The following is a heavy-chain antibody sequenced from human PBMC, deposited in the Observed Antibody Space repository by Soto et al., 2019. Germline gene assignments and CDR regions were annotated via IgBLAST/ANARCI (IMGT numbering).Heavy chain of an antibody. Sequence: QVQLVESGGGVVQPGRSLRLSCVGSGFPFWHYGMHWVRQAPGKGLEWVAVIWSDGNKESYADSVKGRFAISRDNSKDEMYRGMNSLGVEVTAVYFCAWDSNGGWFHMDVWGQGTKVSVSS. CDR3: AWDSNGGWFHMDV. CDR1: GFPFWHYG. D-gene: IGHD3-22*01. V-gene: IGHV3-33*03. CDR2: IWSDGNKE. J-gene: IGHJ6*02.